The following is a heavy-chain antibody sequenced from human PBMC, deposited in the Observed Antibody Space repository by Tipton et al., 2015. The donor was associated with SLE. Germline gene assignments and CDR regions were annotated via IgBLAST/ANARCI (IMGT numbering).Heavy chain of an antibody. CDR2: IYYSGST. CDR3: ARDMHDILTGYSRHWYFDL. CDR1: GGSISSYY. D-gene: IGHD3-9*01. J-gene: IGHJ2*01. V-gene: IGHV4-59*01. Sequence: TLSLTFTVSGGSISSYYWSWIRQPPGKGLEWIGYIYYSGSTNYNPSLKSRVTISVDTSKNQFSLKLSSVTAADTAVYYCARDMHDILTGYSRHWYFDLWGRGTLVTVSS.